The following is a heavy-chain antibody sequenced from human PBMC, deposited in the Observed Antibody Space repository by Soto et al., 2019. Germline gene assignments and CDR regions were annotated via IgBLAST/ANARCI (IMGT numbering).Heavy chain of an antibody. J-gene: IGHJ5*02. CDR1: GASISGFY. CDR2: IYATGTT. CDR3: VRDGTKTLRDWFDP. Sequence: PSETLSLTCTVSGASISGFYWSWIRKSAGKGLEWIGRIYATGTTDYNPSLKSRVMMSVDTSKKQFSLKLRSVTAADTAVYYCVRDGTKTLRDWFDPWGQGISVTVSS. V-gene: IGHV4-4*07. D-gene: IGHD1-1*01.